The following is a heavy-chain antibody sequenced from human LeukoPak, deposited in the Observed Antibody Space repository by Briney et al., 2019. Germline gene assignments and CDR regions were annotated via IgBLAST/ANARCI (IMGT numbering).Heavy chain of an antibody. CDR2: ISYDGSNK. V-gene: IGHV3-30*18. Sequence: GRSLRLSCAASGFTFSSYGMHWVRQAPGKGLEWVAVISYDGSNKYYADSVKGRFTISRDNSKNTLYLQMNSLRAEDTAVYYCAKLAGGTTVVTHDFDYWGQGTLVTVSS. CDR3: AKLAGGTTVVTHDFDY. CDR1: GFTFSSYG. J-gene: IGHJ4*02. D-gene: IGHD4-23*01.